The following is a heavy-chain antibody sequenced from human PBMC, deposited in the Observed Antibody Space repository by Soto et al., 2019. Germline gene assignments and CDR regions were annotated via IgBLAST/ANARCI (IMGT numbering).Heavy chain of an antibody. D-gene: IGHD5-12*01. Sequence: PGESLKISCKGSGDSFNTHWIGWVRQMPGKSPEWMGLIYPGDSDTIYSPSFHGLVTISADKSLSTTYLQWSSLKASDTAMYYCARRKDGYNYNAFDVWCQGTMVTVSS. CDR2: IYPGDSDT. CDR3: ARRKDGYNYNAFDV. V-gene: IGHV5-51*01. J-gene: IGHJ3*01. CDR1: GDSFNTHW.